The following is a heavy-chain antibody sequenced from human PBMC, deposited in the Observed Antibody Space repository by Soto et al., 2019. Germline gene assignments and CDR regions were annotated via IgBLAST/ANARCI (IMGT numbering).Heavy chain of an antibody. CDR1: GFTFTSSA. D-gene: IGHD3-3*01. CDR3: AALGSGYGPIYYYYGMDV. V-gene: IGHV1-58*01. CDR2: IVVGSGNT. J-gene: IGHJ6*02. Sequence: SVKVSCKASGFTFTSSAVQWVRQARGQRLEWIGWIVVGSGNTNYAQKFQERVTITRDMSTSTAYMELSSLRSEDTAVYYCAALGSGYGPIYYYYGMDVWGQGTTVTVSS.